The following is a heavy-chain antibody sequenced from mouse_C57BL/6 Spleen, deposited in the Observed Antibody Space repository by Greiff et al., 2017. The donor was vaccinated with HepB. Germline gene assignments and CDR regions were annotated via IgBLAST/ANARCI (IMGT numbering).Heavy chain of an antibody. V-gene: IGHV1-61*01. CDR2: IYPSDSET. CDR3: ASPSSSGGFAY. CDR1: GYTFTSYW. J-gene: IGHJ3*01. Sequence: QVQLQQSGAELVRPGSSVKLSCKASGYTFTSYWMDWVKQRPGQGLEWIGNIYPSDSETHYNQKFKDKATLTVDKSSSTAYMQLSSLTSEDSAVYYCASPSSSGGFAYWGQGTLVTVSA. D-gene: IGHD4-1*01.